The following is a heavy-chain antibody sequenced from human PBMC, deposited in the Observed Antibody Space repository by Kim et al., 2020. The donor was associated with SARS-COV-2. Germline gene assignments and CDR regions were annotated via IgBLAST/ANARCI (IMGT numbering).Heavy chain of an antibody. D-gene: IGHD3-9*01. J-gene: IGHJ6*02. CDR3: ARAVLRYFDWLLYEGDYYYYYGMDV. CDR2: IIPIFGTA. V-gene: IGHV1-69*13. CDR1: GGTFSSYA. Sequence: SVKVSCKASGGTFSSYAISWVRQAPGQGLEWMGGIIPIFGTANYAQKFQGRVTITADESTSTAYMELSSLRSEDTAVYYCARAVLRYFDWLLYEGDYYYYYGMDVWGQGTTVTVSS.